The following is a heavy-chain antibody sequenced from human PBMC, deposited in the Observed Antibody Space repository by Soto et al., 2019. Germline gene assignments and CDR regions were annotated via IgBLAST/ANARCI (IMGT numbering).Heavy chain of an antibody. J-gene: IGHJ2*01. D-gene: IGHD2-21*01. CDR1: GFTFSSYG. Sequence: QVQLVESGGGVVQPGRFLRLSCAASGFTFSSYGMHWVRQAPGKGLEWVAVISYDGSNKYYADSVKGRFTISRDNSKNPLSLQMTSLCTEDTAVYYGAGNVFLDLWGRGTLVTVSS. CDR2: ISYDGSNK. CDR3: AGNVFLDL. V-gene: IGHV3-30-3*01.